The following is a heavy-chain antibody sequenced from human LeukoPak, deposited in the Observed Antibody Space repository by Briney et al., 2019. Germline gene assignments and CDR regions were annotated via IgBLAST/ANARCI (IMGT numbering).Heavy chain of an antibody. D-gene: IGHD3-10*01. CDR3: ARVGAMVRGALEAFDY. J-gene: IGHJ4*02. V-gene: IGHV4-38-2*01. CDR2: IYHSGST. Sequence: PSETLSLTCAVSGYSISSGYDWGWIRQPPGKGLEWIGSIYHSGSTYYNPSLKSRVTISVDTSKNQFSLKLSSVTAADTAVYYCARVGAMVRGALEAFDYWGQGTLVTVSS. CDR1: GYSISSGYD.